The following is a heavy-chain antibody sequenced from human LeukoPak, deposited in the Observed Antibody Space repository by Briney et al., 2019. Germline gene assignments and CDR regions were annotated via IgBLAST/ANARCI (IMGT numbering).Heavy chain of an antibody. V-gene: IGHV3-23*01. D-gene: IGHD6-13*01. Sequence: PGGSLRLSCVVSGLTFSSCSMSWVRQAPGKGLEWVSGISASGGDTWYPDSVKGRFTISRDNSKNTLFLQMNSLRVEDTAIYYYAKDAAGPEYWGQGTRVTVSS. J-gene: IGHJ4*02. CDR3: AKDAAGPEY. CDR1: GLTFSSCS. CDR2: ISASGGDT.